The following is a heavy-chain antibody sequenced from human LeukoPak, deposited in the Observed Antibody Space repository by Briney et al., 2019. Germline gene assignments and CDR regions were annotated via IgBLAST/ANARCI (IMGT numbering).Heavy chain of an antibody. CDR2: ISHDGSNK. Sequence: PGGSLRLSCAASGFTFSSYAMHWVRQAPGKGLEWVAVISHDGSNKYYADSVKGRFTISRDNSKNTLYLQMNSLRAEDTAVYYCARDSGSHSFDYWGQGTLVTVSS. CDR1: GFTFSSYA. J-gene: IGHJ4*02. V-gene: IGHV3-30-3*01. CDR3: ARDSGSHSFDY. D-gene: IGHD1-26*01.